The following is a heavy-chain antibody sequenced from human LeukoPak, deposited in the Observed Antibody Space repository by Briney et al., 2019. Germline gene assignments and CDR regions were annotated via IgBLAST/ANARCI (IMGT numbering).Heavy chain of an antibody. J-gene: IGHJ4*02. CDR2: INEDGSGT. V-gene: IGHV3-74*01. Sequence: PGGSLRLSCAVSGFTLNSNWIHWVRQAPGQGLVWVSRINEDGSGTSYADSVKGRFTISKDDAKNTVYLQMNSLRAEDTAVYYCATVFEHWGQGTLVTVSS. CDR1: GFTLNSNW. CDR3: ATVFEH.